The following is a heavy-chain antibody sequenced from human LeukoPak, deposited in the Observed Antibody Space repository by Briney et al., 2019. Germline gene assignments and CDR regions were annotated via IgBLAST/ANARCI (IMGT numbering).Heavy chain of an antibody. CDR3: AREMVSDYYGSGSYYDHDAFDI. Sequence: PSETLSLTCTVSGGSISSYYWSWIRQPPGKGLEWIGYIYYSGSTNYNPSLKSRVTISVDKSKNQFSLKLSSVTAADTAVYYCAREMVSDYYGSGSYYDHDAFDIWGQGTMVTVSS. V-gene: IGHV4-59*12. CDR2: IYYSGST. CDR1: GGSISSYY. D-gene: IGHD3-10*01. J-gene: IGHJ3*02.